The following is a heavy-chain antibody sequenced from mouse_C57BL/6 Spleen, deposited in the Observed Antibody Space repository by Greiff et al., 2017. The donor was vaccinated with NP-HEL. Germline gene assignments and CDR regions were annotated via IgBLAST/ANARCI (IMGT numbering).Heavy chain of an antibody. J-gene: IGHJ4*01. Sequence: QVQLKQPGAELVRPGSSVKLSCKASGYTFTSYWMHWVKQRPIQGLEWIGNIDPSDSETHYNQKFKDKATLTVDKSSSTAYMQLSSLTSEDSAVYYCARGDYGSSSFYAMDYWGQGTSVTVSS. D-gene: IGHD1-1*01. CDR1: GYTFTSYW. V-gene: IGHV1-52*01. CDR3: ARGDYGSSSFYAMDY. CDR2: IDPSDSET.